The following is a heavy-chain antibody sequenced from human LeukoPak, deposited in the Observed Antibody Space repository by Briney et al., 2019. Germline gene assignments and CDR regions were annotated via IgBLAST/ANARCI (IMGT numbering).Heavy chain of an antibody. J-gene: IGHJ3*02. D-gene: IGHD3-9*01. V-gene: IGHV4-34*01. CDR3: ARSAVLRYFVRTVDAFDI. CDR1: GGSFSGYY. Sequence: SETLSLTRAVYGGSFSGYYWSWIRQPPGKGLEWIGEINHSGSTNYNPSLKNRVTISVDTSKNQFSLKLSSVTAADTAVYYCARSAVLRYFVRTVDAFDIWGQGTMVTVSS. CDR2: INHSGST.